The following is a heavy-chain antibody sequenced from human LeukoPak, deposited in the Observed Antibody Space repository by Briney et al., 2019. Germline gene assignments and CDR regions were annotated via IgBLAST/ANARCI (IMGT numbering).Heavy chain of an antibody. CDR2: ISSSGSTI. Sequence: PGGSLRLSCAASGFTFSSYEMNWVRQAPGKGLEWVSYISSSGSTIYYADSVKGRFTISRDNAKNSLYLQMNSLRAEDTAVYYCVFSGDLEKGYWGQGTLVTVSS. J-gene: IGHJ4*02. CDR1: GFTFSSYE. V-gene: IGHV3-48*03. D-gene: IGHD4-17*01. CDR3: VFSGDLEKGY.